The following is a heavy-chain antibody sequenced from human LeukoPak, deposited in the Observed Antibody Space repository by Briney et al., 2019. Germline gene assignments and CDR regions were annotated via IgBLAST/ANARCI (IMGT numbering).Heavy chain of an antibody. D-gene: IGHD1-26*01. Sequence: PGGSLRLSCAASGFTFSSYSMNWVRQAPGKGLEWVSSISSTSTYIYYADSVKGRFTISRDNAKNSLFLQMNSLRAEDTAVYYCVRAWDTYFDYWGQGTLVTVSS. CDR1: GFTFSSYS. CDR3: VRAWDTYFDY. CDR2: ISSTSTYI. J-gene: IGHJ4*02. V-gene: IGHV3-21*01.